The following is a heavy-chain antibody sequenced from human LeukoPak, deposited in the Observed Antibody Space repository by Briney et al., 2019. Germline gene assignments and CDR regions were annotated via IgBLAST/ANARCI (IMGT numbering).Heavy chain of an antibody. V-gene: IGHV4-59*01. D-gene: IGHD2-2*01. J-gene: IGHJ5*02. Sequence: SETLSLTCTVSGGSISSYYRSWIRQPPGKGLEWIGYIYYSGSTSHNPSLKSRVTIPVDTSENQFSLKLSSVTAADTAVYYCAREDACSSTSCYTNNWFDPWGQGILVTVSS. CDR1: GGSISSYY. CDR2: IYYSGST. CDR3: AREDACSSTSCYTNNWFDP.